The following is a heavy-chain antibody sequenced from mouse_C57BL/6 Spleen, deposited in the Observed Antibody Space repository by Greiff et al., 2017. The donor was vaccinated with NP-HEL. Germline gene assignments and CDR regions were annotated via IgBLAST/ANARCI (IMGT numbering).Heavy chain of an antibody. CDR2: IWRGGST. D-gene: IGHD4-1*01. Sequence: QVQLQQSGPGIVQPSQSLSITCTVSGFSLTSYGVHWVRQSPGKGLEWLGVIWRGGSTDYNAAFMSRLSITKDNSKSQFFFKMTSLQTDDTAIYYCARAGTGENFDYWGQGTTLTVSS. CDR1: GFSLTSYG. J-gene: IGHJ2*01. CDR3: ARAGTGENFDY. V-gene: IGHV2-5*01.